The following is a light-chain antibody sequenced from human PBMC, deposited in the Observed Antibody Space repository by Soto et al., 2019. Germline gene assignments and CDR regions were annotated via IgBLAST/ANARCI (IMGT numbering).Light chain of an antibody. CDR2: KAS. CDR3: QQYNSSPFT. V-gene: IGKV1-5*03. CDR1: QSISSW. Sequence: DIQMTQSPSTLSASVGDRVTITCRASQSISSWLAWYHQKPGKAPKLLIYKASSLESGVPSRFSGSGSGTEFTLTISSLQPDDLATHYCQQYNSSPFTFGPGTKVDI. J-gene: IGKJ3*01.